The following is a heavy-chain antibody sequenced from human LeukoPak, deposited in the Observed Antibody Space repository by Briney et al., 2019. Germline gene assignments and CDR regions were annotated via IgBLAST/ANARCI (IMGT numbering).Heavy chain of an antibody. D-gene: IGHD6-13*01. CDR3: ARKGYSSSWYPKDDAFDI. J-gene: IGHJ3*02. V-gene: IGHV1-18*01. Sequence: ASVKVSCKASGYTFTSYDISWVRQAPGQGLEWMGWISAYNGNTNYAQKLQGRVTMTTDTSTSTAYMELRSLRSDDTAVYYCARKGYSSSWYPKDDAFDIWGQGTMVTVSS. CDR2: ISAYNGNT. CDR1: GYTFTSYD.